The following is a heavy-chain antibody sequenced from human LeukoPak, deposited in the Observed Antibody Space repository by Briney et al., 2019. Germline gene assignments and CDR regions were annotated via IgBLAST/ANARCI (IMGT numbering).Heavy chain of an antibody. J-gene: IGHJ4*02. V-gene: IGHV1-69*04. CDR1: GGTFSSYA. CDR2: IIPILGIA. D-gene: IGHD3-10*01. CDR3: ARSPGSGSYQNVYY. Sequence: SVKVSCKASGGTFSSYAISWVRQAPGQGLEWMGRIIPILGIANYAQKFQGRVTITADKSTSTAYMELSSLRSEDTAVYYCARSPGSGSYQNVYYWGQGTLVTVSS.